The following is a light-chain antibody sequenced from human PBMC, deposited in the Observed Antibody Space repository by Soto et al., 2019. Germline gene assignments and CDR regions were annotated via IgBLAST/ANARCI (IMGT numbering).Light chain of an antibody. CDR2: RAS. J-gene: IGKJ4*01. CDR1: QSISSW. V-gene: IGKV1-33*01. Sequence: DIQMTQSPSTLSASVGDRVTIXXRASQSISSWLAWYQQKPGKAPKXLIYRASNLETGVPSRFSGSGSGTDFTLTINSLQPEDIATYYCQQYDDVPLFGGGTKVDIK. CDR3: QQYDDVPL.